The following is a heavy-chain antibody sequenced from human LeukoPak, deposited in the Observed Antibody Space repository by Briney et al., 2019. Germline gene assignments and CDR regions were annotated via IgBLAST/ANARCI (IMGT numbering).Heavy chain of an antibody. CDR2: ISSSSYI. J-gene: IGHJ3*02. V-gene: IGHV3-21*01. D-gene: IGHD2-15*01. CDR1: GFTFSSYS. Sequence: GGSLRLSCAASGFTFSSYSMNWVRQAPGKGLEWVSSISSSSYIYYADSVKGRFTISRDNAKNSLYLQMNSLRAEDTAVYYCAREYCSGGSCYSDAFDIWGQGTMVTVSS. CDR3: AREYCSGGSCYSDAFDI.